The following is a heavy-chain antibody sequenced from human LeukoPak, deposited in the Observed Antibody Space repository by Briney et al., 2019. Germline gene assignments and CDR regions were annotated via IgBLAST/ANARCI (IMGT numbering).Heavy chain of an antibody. CDR2: IYSGGST. V-gene: IGHV3-53*01. Sequence: PGGSLRLSCAASGFTVSSNYMSWVRQAPGKGLEWVSVIYSGGSTYYADSVKGRFTISRDNSKNTLYLQMNSLRAEGTAVYYCARGDSSGYYPFDYWGQGTLVTVSS. D-gene: IGHD3-22*01. CDR3: ARGDSSGYYPFDY. CDR1: GFTVSSNY. J-gene: IGHJ4*02.